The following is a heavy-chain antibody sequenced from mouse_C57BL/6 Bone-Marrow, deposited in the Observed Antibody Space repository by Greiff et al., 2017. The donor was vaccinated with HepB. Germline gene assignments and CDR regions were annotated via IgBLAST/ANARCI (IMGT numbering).Heavy chain of an antibody. D-gene: IGHD3-2*02. CDR1: GYTFTSYG. CDR3: AREDGTAQVPYAMDY. J-gene: IGHJ4*01. CDR2: IYPRSGNT. Sequence: VQLQQSGAELARPGASVKLSCKASGYTFTSYGINWVKQRTGQGLEWIGEIYPRSGNTYYNEKFKGKATLTADKSSSTAYMELRSLTSEDSAVYFCAREDGTAQVPYAMDYWGQGTSVTVSS. V-gene: IGHV1-81*01.